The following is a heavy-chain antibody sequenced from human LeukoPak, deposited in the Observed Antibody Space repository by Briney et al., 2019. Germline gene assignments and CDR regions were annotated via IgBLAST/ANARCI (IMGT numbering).Heavy chain of an antibody. Sequence: ASVKVSCKASGYTFTGYYMHWVRQATGQGLEWMGWMNPNSGNTGYAQKFQGRVTMTRNTSISTAYMELSSLRSEDTAVYYCASVTTVTTLLKGLDPWGQGTLVTVSS. V-gene: IGHV1-8*02. CDR1: GYTFTGYY. CDR2: MNPNSGNT. D-gene: IGHD4-17*01. J-gene: IGHJ5*02. CDR3: ASVTTVTTLLKGLDP.